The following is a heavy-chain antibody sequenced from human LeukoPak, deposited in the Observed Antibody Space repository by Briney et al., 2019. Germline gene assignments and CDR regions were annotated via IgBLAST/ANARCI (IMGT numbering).Heavy chain of an antibody. CDR3: ARGVGSSGYSYGLVVDY. J-gene: IGHJ4*02. CDR1: GYTFTGYY. D-gene: IGHD5-18*01. CDR2: INPNSGGT. V-gene: IGHV1-2*02. Sequence: ASVKVSCKASGYTFTGYYMHWVRQAPGQGLEWMGWINPNSGGTNYAQKFQGRGTMTRDTSISTAYMELSRLRSDDTAVYYCARGVGSSGYSYGLVVDYWGQGTLVTVSS.